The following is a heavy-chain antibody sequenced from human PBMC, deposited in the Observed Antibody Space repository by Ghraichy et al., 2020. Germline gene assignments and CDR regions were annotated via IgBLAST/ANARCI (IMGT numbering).Heavy chain of an antibody. Sequence: SETLSLTCTVSGGSISSYYWSWIRQPPGKGLEWIGYIYYSGSTNYNPSLKSRVTISVDTSKNQFSLKLSSVTAADTVVYYCARVTNDFWSGYCDYWGQGTLVTVSS. CDR3: ARVTNDFWSGYCDY. CDR1: GGSISSYY. V-gene: IGHV4-59*01. J-gene: IGHJ4*02. CDR2: IYYSGST. D-gene: IGHD3-3*01.